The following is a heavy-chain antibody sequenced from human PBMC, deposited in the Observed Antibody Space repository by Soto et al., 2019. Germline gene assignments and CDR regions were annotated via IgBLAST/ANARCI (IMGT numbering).Heavy chain of an antibody. CDR2: ISGSGGST. Sequence: ESGGGLVQPGGSLRLSCAASGFTFSSYAMSWVRQAPGKGLEWVSAISGSGGSTYYADSVKGRFTISRDNSKNTLYLQMNSLRAEDTAVYYCAKDEYCSSTSCYKLWNYYYYYMDVWGKGTTVTVSS. V-gene: IGHV3-23*01. CDR3: AKDEYCSSTSCYKLWNYYYYYMDV. CDR1: GFTFSSYA. D-gene: IGHD2-2*02. J-gene: IGHJ6*03.